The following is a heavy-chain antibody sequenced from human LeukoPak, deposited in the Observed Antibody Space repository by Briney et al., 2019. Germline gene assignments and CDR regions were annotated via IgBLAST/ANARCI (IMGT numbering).Heavy chain of an antibody. CDR1: GGSICIYH. CDR2: IYYSGST. CDR3: SRGLSGWTRYDY. V-gene: IGHV4-59*01. J-gene: IGHJ4*02. Sequence: SETLSLTCTLSGGSICIYHWRCIPHPPEGGLEWIGPIYYSGSTNYNPSPKSRVPISVDTSNNQFPLKLSSVACGPRAVYYCSRGLSGWTRYDYWVQGTLVTVSS. D-gene: IGHD6-19*01.